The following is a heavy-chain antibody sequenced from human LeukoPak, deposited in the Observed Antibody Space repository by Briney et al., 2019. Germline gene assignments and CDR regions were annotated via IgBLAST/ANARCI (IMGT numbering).Heavy chain of an antibody. D-gene: IGHD3-22*01. CDR1: GYSISSGYY. CDR2: IYHSGST. Sequence: SETLSLTCTVSGYSISSGYYWGWIRPPPGKGLEWLGSIYHSGSTSYNPSLKSRVTISVDTSKNQFSLKLSSVTAADTAVYYRASYDYDSTHSWGQGALVTIAS. V-gene: IGHV4-38-2*02. J-gene: IGHJ5*02. CDR3: ASYDYDSTHS.